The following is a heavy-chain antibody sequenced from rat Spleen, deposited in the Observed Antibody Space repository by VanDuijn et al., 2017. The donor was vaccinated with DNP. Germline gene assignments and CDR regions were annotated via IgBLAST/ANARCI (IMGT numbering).Heavy chain of an antibody. CDR1: GFTFSNYD. D-gene: IGHD1-11*01. CDR2: ISTGGGNT. CDR3: ARPNYGGYEGWFAY. Sequence: EVQLVESGGGLVQPGRSLKLSCAASGFTFSNYDMAWVRQAPTKGLEWVASISTGGGNTYYRDSVKGRFTISRDNTKSSLYLQMDSLRSEDTATYYCARPNYGGYEGWFAYWGQGTLVTVSS. V-gene: IGHV5-25*01. J-gene: IGHJ3*01.